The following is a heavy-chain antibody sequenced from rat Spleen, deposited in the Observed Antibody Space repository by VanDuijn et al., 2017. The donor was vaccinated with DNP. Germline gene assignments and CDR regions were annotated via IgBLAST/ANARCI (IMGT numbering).Heavy chain of an antibody. Sequence: EVQLVESGGDLVQPGRSLKLSCVASGFTFNNYWMTWIRQAPGKGLEWVASITSSGGSTYYPDSVKGRFTIARDNAKKTLYLQMNSLRSEDTATYYCARGGKLYFDYWGPGTMVTVSS. CDR2: ITSSGGST. J-gene: IGHJ1*01. CDR1: GFTFNNYW. V-gene: IGHV5-31*01. CDR3: ARGGKLYFDY.